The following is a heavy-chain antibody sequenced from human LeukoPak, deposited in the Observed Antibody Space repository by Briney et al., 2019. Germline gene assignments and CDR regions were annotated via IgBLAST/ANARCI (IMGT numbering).Heavy chain of an antibody. D-gene: IGHD3-3*01. CDR2: IYYSGST. J-gene: IGHJ6*02. V-gene: IGHV4-59*08. Sequence: SETLSLTCTVSGGSISSYFWSWIRQPPGKGLEWIGYIYYSGSTNYSPSLKSRVTMSVDTSKSQFSLKLTSVTAADTAVYYCARMESDYYYYYGMDVWGQGTTVTVSS. CDR3: ARMESDYYYYYGMDV. CDR1: GGSISSYF.